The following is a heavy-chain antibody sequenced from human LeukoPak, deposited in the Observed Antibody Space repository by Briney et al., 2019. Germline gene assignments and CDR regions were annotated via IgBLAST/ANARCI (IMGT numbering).Heavy chain of an antibody. Sequence: PGGSLRLSCAASGFTISSYAMYWVRQAPGKGLEYVSAISGNGATTYYANSVKGRFTISRDNSKNTLYLQMNTLRAEDTAVYYGARESVVGAPDYWGQGTLVTVSS. CDR1: GFTISSYA. D-gene: IGHD2-15*01. CDR3: ARESVVGAPDY. J-gene: IGHJ4*02. V-gene: IGHV3-64*04. CDR2: ISGNGATT.